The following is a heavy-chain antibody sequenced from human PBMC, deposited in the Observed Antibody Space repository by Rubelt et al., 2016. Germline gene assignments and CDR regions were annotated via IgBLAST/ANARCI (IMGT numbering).Heavy chain of an antibody. Sequence: QVQLQQWGAGLLKPSETLSLTCTVSGGAISGYSWSWIRQPPGKGLEWIGYIYDSGSTYYNPSLKSRVTISVDTSKNQFSLKLSSVTAADTAVYYCARQLLWASSGDGVLPGDYWGQGTLVTVSS. J-gene: IGHJ4*02. CDR1: GGAISGYS. CDR3: ARQLLWASSGDGVLPGDY. CDR2: IYDSGST. D-gene: IGHD3-22*01. V-gene: IGHV4-59*08.